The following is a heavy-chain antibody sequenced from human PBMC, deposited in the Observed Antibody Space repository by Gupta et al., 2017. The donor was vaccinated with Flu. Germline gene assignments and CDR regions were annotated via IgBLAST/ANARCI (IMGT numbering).Heavy chain of an antibody. CDR3: ARSFAFDRSAYYDY. V-gene: IGHV3-21*02. J-gene: IGHJ4*02. D-gene: IGHD3-22*01. CDR1: GFTFATYT. CDR2: ISSSSSHI. Sequence: EVQLVESGGGPVKPGGSLRLSCTASGFTFATYTMTWVRQAPGKGLDWVSSISSSSSHIYYADSVRGRFTVSRDNAKNSLSLQMDSLRAEDTAVYYCARSFAFDRSAYYDYWGPGILVTVSS.